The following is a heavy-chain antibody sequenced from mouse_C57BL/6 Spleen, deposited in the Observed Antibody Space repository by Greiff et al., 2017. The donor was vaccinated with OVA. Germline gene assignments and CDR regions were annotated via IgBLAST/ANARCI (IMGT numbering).Heavy chain of an antibody. CDR1: GFTFSSYA. CDR2: ISSGGDYI. V-gene: IGHV5-9-1*02. Sequence: EVNLVESGEGLVKPGGSLKLSCAASGFTFSSYAMSWVRQTPEKRLEWVAYISSGGDYIYYADTVKGRFTISRDNARNTLYLQMSSLKSEDTAMYYCTREGYSNRGTWFAYWGQGTLVTVSA. D-gene: IGHD2-5*01. CDR3: TREGYSNRGTWFAY. J-gene: IGHJ3*01.